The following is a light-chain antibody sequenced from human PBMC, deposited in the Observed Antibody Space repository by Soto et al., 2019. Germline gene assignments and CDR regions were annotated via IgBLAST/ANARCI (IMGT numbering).Light chain of an antibody. Sequence: QSALTQPASVSGSPGQSITISCTGTSSDVGGYNYVSWYQQHPGKAPKLMIYDVSNRPSGVSNRFSGSKSGNTASLTISGIQAEDEADYYCSSYTSSSTLEVGGGTKLTVL. CDR1: SSDVGGYNY. CDR2: DVS. CDR3: SSYTSSSTLE. V-gene: IGLV2-14*01. J-gene: IGLJ2*01.